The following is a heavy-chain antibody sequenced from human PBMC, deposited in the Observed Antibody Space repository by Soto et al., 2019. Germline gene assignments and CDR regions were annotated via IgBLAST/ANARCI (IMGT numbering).Heavy chain of an antibody. D-gene: IGHD6-19*01. J-gene: IGHJ3*02. Sequence: GGSLSLSCAASGFTFSSYAMSWVRQAPGKGLEWVSAISGSGGSTYYADSVKGRFTISRDNSKNTLYLQMNSLRAEDTAVYYCAKDLRAYSSGWSASKGDAFDIWGQGTMVTVSS. V-gene: IGHV3-23*01. CDR3: AKDLRAYSSGWSASKGDAFDI. CDR2: ISGSGGST. CDR1: GFTFSSYA.